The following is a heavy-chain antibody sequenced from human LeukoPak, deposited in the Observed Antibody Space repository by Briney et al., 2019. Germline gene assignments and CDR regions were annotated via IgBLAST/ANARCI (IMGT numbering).Heavy chain of an antibody. CDR2: FDPEDGET. J-gene: IGHJ4*02. V-gene: IGHV1-24*01. CDR3: ATRAGGGFGELLGPFDY. Sequence: GASVKVSCKVSGYTLTELAMHWVGQAPGKGLEWMGGFDPEDGETIYAQMFQGRVTMTEDTSTDTAYMELSSLRSEDPAVYYCATRAGGGFGELLGPFDYWGQGTLVTVSS. CDR1: GYTLTELA. D-gene: IGHD3-10*01.